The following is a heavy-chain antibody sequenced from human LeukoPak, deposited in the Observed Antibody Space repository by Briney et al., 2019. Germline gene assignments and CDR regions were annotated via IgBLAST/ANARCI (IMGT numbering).Heavy chain of an antibody. CDR3: SSHSRAGHYYFYYMVV. D-gene: IGHD6-13*01. Sequence: SETLSLTCTVSGGSISSSSYYWGWIRQPPGKGLEWIGSFYYSESTYYNPSLKSRVTISVETSKNQSSLKLSSVTAADTAVYYCSSHSRAGHYYFYYMVVWGKGTTVTVSS. CDR2: FYYSEST. J-gene: IGHJ6*03. CDR1: GGSISSSSYY. V-gene: IGHV4-39*01.